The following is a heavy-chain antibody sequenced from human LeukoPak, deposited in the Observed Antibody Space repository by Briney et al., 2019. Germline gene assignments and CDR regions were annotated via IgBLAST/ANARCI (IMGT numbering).Heavy chain of an antibody. J-gene: IGHJ4*02. V-gene: IGHV3-7*01. CDR3: ARESITIDN. CDR2: IKQDGNEK. Sequence: GGSLRLSCAASGFRFNTYWMSWVRQAPGKGLEWVANIKQDGNEKYYADSVKGRFTISRDNGKNSLDLQMNSLRADDTAVYYCARESITIDNWGQGTLVTVSS. D-gene: IGHD3-3*01. CDR1: GFRFNTYW.